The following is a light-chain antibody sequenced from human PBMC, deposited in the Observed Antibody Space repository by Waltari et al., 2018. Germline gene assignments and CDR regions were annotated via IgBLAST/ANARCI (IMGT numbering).Light chain of an antibody. Sequence: DIQMTQSPSTLSSSVGDRVTITCRTSQGISSWLASYQQTPGKAPKLLFYQASTLESWVPSRFSGSGSGTEFTLTISSLQPDDSATYYCQQYDHYPWTFGQGTKVELK. J-gene: IGKJ1*01. CDR3: QQYDHYPWT. CDR1: QGISSW. CDR2: QAS. V-gene: IGKV1-5*03.